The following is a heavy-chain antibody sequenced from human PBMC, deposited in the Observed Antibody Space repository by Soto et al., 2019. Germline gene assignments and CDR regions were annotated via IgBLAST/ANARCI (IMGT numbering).Heavy chain of an antibody. D-gene: IGHD4-17*01. CDR3: ARDGSLYGDYEGLDV. J-gene: IGHJ6*04. CDR1: GFTFSSYW. Sequence: GGSLRLSCAASGFTFSSYWMSWVRQAPGKGLEWVANIKQDGSEKYYVDSVKGRFTISRDNAKNSLYLQMNSLRAEDTAVYYCARDGSLYGDYEGLDVWGKGTTVTVSS. V-gene: IGHV3-7*01. CDR2: IKQDGSEK.